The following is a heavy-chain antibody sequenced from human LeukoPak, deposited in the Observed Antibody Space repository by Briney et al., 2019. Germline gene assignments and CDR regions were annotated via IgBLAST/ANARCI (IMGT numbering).Heavy chain of an antibody. CDR3: ARGYSYGFYFDY. Sequence: SGTLSLTCAVYGGSFSGYYWSWIRQPPGKGLEWIGEINHSGSTNYNPSLKSRVTISVDTSKNQFSLKLSSVTAADTAVYYCARGYSYGFYFDYWGQGTLVTVSS. CDR1: GGSFSGYY. CDR2: INHSGST. V-gene: IGHV4-34*01. D-gene: IGHD5-18*01. J-gene: IGHJ4*02.